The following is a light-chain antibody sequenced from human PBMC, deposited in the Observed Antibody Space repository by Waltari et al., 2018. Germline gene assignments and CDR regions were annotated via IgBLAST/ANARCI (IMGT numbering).Light chain of an antibody. CDR3: CSYAGTYILI. Sequence: QSALTQPRSVSGSPGQSVTISCTGTSSDVGGYNYVSWFQHHPGKAPKLITNDVFQRPSGVPDRFSGSKSGNTASLTISGLQAEDEADYYCCSYAGTYILIFGGGTKLTVL. J-gene: IGLJ2*01. CDR1: SSDVGGYNY. CDR2: DVF. V-gene: IGLV2-11*01.